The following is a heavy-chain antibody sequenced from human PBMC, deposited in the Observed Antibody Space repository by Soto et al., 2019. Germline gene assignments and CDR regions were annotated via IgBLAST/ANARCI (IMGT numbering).Heavy chain of an antibody. CDR2: VGSRNSET. CDR1: VFPFRSYS. D-gene: IGHD3-22*01. J-gene: IGHJ3*01. Sequence: GESLKISCTSTVFPFRSYSMNWVRQAPGKGLEWVSYVGSRNSETSYADSVKGRFTISRDNAKNSLYLQMDSLRDEDTAVYYCARIRITMVVVAPRAFDVWGQGTMVTVSS. CDR3: ARIRITMVVVAPRAFDV. V-gene: IGHV3-48*02.